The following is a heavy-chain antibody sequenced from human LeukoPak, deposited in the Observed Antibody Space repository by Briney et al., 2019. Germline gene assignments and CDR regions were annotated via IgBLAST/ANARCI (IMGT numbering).Heavy chain of an antibody. CDR3: AHRPRSLVAFDI. V-gene: IGHV2-5*02. J-gene: IGHJ3*02. Sequence: SGPTLVNPTQTLTLTCTFSGLSLGTSGVGVGWIRQPPGKALEWLALIYWDDDKRYSPSLKSRLTITKDTSKNQVVLTMTNMDPVDTATYYCAHRPRSLVAFDIWGQGTMVTVSS. CDR2: IYWDDDK. CDR1: GLSLGTSGVG.